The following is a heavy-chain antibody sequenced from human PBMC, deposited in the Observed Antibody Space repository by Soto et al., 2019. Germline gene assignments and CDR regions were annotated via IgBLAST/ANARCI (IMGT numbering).Heavy chain of an antibody. CDR2: ISAYNGNT. D-gene: IGHD6-19*01. V-gene: IGHV1-18*01. Sequence: ASVKVSCKASGYTFTSYGISWVRQAPGQGLEWMGWISAYNGNTNYAQKLQGRVTMTTDTSTSTAYMELRSLRSDDTAVYYCARDQDSSGWYAHPPFDYSGQGHXVTVSS. CDR1: GYTFTSYG. CDR3: ARDQDSSGWYAHPPFDY. J-gene: IGHJ4*02.